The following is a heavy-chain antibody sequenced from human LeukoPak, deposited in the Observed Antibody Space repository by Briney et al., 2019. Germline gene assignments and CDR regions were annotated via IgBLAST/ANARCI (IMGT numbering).Heavy chain of an antibody. CDR1: GFTFSSYS. CDR3: ARALNSCSGYACYFDY. V-gene: IGHV3-21*01. CDR2: ISSTGSYI. D-gene: IGHD3-22*01. Sequence: GGSLRLSCAASGFTFSSYSMNWVRQAPGKGLEWVSSISSTGSYIYYTDSVKGRFTISRDNAKNSLYLQMNSLRAEDTAVYYCARALNSCSGYACYFDYWGQGTLVTVSS. J-gene: IGHJ4*02.